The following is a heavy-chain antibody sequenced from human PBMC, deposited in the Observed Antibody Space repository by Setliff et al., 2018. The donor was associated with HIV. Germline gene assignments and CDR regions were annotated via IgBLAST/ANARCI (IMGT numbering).Heavy chain of an antibody. Sequence: SETLSLTCTVSGGSISSGSYYWGWIRQPPGKGLEWIGSIYYSGSTYYNPSLQSRVTISVDTSKNLFSLRLSSVTASDTAVYYCAGQAIFGYYDSSGYLDYWGQGTLVTVSS. CDR1: GGSISSGSYY. D-gene: IGHD3-22*01. CDR2: IYYSGST. J-gene: IGHJ4*02. V-gene: IGHV4-39*01. CDR3: AGQAIFGYYDSSGYLDY.